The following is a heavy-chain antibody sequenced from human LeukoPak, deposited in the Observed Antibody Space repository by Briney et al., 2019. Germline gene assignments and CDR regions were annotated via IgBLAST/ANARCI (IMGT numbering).Heavy chain of an antibody. V-gene: IGHV5-10-1*01. CDR2: IDPSDSYT. CDR1: GYSFTSYW. J-gene: IGHJ1*01. Sequence: GESLKISCKGSGYSFTSYWISWVRQMPGKGLEWMGRIDPSDSYTNYSPSFQGHVTISADKSITTAYLQWRSLKASDTAMFYCATSVGAEYFQHWGQGTPVTVSS. CDR3: ATSVGAEYFQH.